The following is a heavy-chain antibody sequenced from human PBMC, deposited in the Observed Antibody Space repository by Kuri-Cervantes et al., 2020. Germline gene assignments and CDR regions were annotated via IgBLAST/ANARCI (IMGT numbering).Heavy chain of an antibody. Sequence: ASVKVSCKASGYTFTGYYMHWVRQAPGQRPEWMGWINGGIGNTKYSQKFQGRVTFTRDTSASLTYMELRYLTSEDTAVYYCACSYDILTGTDDPWGQGTLVTVSS. CDR1: GYTFTGYY. D-gene: IGHD3-9*01. CDR2: INGGIGNT. V-gene: IGHV1-3*01. J-gene: IGHJ5*02. CDR3: ACSYDILTGTDDP.